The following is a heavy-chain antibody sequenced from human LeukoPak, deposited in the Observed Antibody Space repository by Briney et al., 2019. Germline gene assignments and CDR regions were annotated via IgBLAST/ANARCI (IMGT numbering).Heavy chain of an antibody. Sequence: SVKVSCKASGGTFSSYAISWVRQAPGQGLEWMGGIIPIFGTANYAQNFQGSVTITADESTSTAYMELSSLRSEDTAVYYCARDANSGWYYHFDYWGQGTLVTVSS. CDR2: IIPIFGTA. D-gene: IGHD6-19*01. J-gene: IGHJ4*02. CDR1: GGTFSSYA. V-gene: IGHV1-69*13. CDR3: ARDANSGWYYHFDY.